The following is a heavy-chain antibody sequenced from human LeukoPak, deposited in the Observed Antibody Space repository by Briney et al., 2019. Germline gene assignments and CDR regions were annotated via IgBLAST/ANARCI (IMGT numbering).Heavy chain of an antibody. CDR3: ARGGAGYYFDS. V-gene: IGHV3-7*01. J-gene: IGHJ4*02. D-gene: IGHD6-19*01. CDR1: GFNFGTKW. CDR2: LNEDGSEK. Sequence: GGSLRLSCAASGFNFGTKWMSWVRQPPGKGLEWVANLNEDGSEKYYVDSLKGRFTIIRDNAENSLYLHMNSLRAEDTAVYYCARGGAGYYFDSWGQGTLLTVSS.